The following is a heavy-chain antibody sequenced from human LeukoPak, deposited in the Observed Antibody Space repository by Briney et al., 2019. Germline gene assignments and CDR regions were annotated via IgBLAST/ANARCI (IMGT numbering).Heavy chain of an antibody. CDR3: TGQEYSSSPGDY. CDR2: IRSKLNSYAT. J-gene: IGHJ4*02. V-gene: IGHV3-73*01. CDR1: GFTFSSYS. Sequence: GGSLRLSCAASGFTFSSYSMNWVRQAPGKGLEWVDRIRSKLNSYATAYAASVKGRFTISRDDSRNTEYLQMNSLKTEDTAVYYCTGQEYSSSPGDYWGQGTLVTVCS. D-gene: IGHD6-6*01.